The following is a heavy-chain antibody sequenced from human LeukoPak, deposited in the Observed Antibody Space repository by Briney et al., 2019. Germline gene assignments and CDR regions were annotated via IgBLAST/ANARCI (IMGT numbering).Heavy chain of an antibody. CDR3: ARTQEPAAIQWGYNWFDP. V-gene: IGHV1-69*13. CDR2: IIPIFGTA. CDR1: GYTLSGYY. J-gene: IGHJ5*02. Sequence: SVKVSCKASGYTLSGYYIHWVRQAPGQGLEWMGGIIPIFGTANYAQKFQGRVTITADESTSTAYMELSSLRSEDTAVYYCARTQEPAAIQWGYNWFDPWGQGTLVTVSS. D-gene: IGHD2-2*02.